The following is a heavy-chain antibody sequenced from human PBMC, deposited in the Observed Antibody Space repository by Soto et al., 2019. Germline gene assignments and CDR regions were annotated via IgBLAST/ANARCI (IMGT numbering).Heavy chain of an antibody. V-gene: IGHV3-23*01. CDR1: GFTFSSYA. J-gene: IGHJ4*01. CDR2: ISGSGGST. Sequence: PGGSLRLSCAASGFTFSSYAMSWVRQAPGKGLEWVSAISGSGGSTYYADSGEGRVTISRYNSKNTLYLQMNSLRAEDTAVYYCGKDLSHYSRGWSETFDFWPHGTVVTVPS. CDR3: GKDLSHYSRGWSETFDF. D-gene: IGHD6-19*01.